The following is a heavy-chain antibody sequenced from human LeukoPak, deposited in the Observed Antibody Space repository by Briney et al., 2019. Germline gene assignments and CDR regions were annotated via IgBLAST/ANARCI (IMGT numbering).Heavy chain of an antibody. CDR2: ISYDGSNK. J-gene: IGHJ4*02. V-gene: IGHV3-30*03. CDR3: ARRTGIAAAGTPWDYFDY. Sequence: GESLRLSCAASGFSFSNSWMTWVRQAPGKVLEWVGVISYDGSNKYYADSVKGRFTISRDNSKNTLYLQMNSLRAEDTAVYYCARRTGIAAAGTPWDYFDYWGQGTLVTVSS. CDR1: GFSFSNSW. D-gene: IGHD6-13*01.